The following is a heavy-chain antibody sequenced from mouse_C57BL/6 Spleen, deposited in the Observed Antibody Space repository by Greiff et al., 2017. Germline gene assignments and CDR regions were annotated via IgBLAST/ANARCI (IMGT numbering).Heavy chain of an antibody. V-gene: IGHV2-6*01. CDR2: IWGVGST. CDR3: ASDYNSSWFAY. D-gene: IGHD1-3*01. Sequence: HVQLKESGPGLVAPSQSLSITCTVSGFSLTSYGVDWVRQSPGKGLEWLGVIWGVGSTNYNSALKSRLSISKDNSKSQVFLKMNSLQTDDTAMYYCASDYNSSWFAYWGQGTLVTVSA. CDR1: GFSLTSYG. J-gene: IGHJ3*01.